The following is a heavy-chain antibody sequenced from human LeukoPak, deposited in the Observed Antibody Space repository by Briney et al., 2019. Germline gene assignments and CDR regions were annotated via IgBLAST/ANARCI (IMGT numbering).Heavy chain of an antibody. CDR1: GFTFSSYA. J-gene: IGHJ4*02. CDR2: ISGSGGST. D-gene: IGHD3-10*01. CDR3: AKDHGADYYFDY. V-gene: IGHV3-23*01. Sequence: PGGSLRLSCAASGFTFSSYAVSWVRQAPGKGLEWVSAISGSGGSTYYADSVKGRFTISRDNSKNTLYLQMNSLRAEDTAVYYCAKDHGADYYFDYWGQGTLVTVSS.